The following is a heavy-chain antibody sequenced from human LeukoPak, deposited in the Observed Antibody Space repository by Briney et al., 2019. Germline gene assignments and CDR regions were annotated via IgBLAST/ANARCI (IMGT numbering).Heavy chain of an antibody. D-gene: IGHD1-26*01. CDR3: ARDTVGATDY. J-gene: IGHJ4*02. V-gene: IGHV3-7*01. Sequence: GGSLRLSCAASGFTFSTSWMSWVRQAPGKGLEWVTNIKPDGSEKYYVDSVKGRFTISRDNAKNSLYLQMNSLRAEDTALYYCARDTVGATDYWGQGTLVTVSS. CDR1: GFTFSTSW. CDR2: IKPDGSEK.